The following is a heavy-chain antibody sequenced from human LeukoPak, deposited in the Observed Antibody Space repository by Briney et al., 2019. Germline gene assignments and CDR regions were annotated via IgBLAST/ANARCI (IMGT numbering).Heavy chain of an antibody. CDR1: GGSFSGYY. Sequence: SGTLSLTCAVYGGSFSGYYWSWIRQSPGKGLEWIGEIDHRGRTNSNASLKSRVTVSVDTSKNQFSLRLSSVTAADTAVYYCARKSIVDAGRKPYDYWDQGTLVTVSS. V-gene: IGHV4-34*01. D-gene: IGHD6-13*01. CDR3: ARKSIVDAGRKPYDY. J-gene: IGHJ4*02. CDR2: IDHRGRT.